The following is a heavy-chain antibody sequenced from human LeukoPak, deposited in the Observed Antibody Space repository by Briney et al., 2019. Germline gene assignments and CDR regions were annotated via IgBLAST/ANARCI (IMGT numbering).Heavy chain of an antibody. CDR3: ARGRPSYYGMDV. D-gene: IGHD6-6*01. Sequence: SQTLSLTCAISGDSVSNNSAAWNWVRQSPSRGLEWLGRTYFRSNWYNDYAVSMKSRITVNPDTSKNQFSLQLNSVTPEDTAVYYCARGRPSYYGMDVWGQGTTVTVSS. J-gene: IGHJ6*02. CDR2: TYFRSNWYN. V-gene: IGHV6-1*01. CDR1: GDSVSNNSAA.